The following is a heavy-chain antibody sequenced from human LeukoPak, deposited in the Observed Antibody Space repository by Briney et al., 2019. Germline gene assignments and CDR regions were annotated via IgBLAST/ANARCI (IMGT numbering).Heavy chain of an antibody. Sequence: ASVKVSCKASGYTFTGYYMHWVRQAPGQGLEWMGWINPNSGGTNYAQKFQGRVTMTRDTSISTAYMELSRLRSDDTAVYYCAREVANWGPSYYYYYMDVWGKGTTVTISS. D-gene: IGHD7-27*01. CDR1: GYTFTGYY. CDR3: AREVANWGPSYYYYYMDV. J-gene: IGHJ6*03. CDR2: INPNSGGT. V-gene: IGHV1-2*02.